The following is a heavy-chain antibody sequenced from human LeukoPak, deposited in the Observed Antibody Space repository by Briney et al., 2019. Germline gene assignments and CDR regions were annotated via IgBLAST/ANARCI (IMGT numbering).Heavy chain of an antibody. D-gene: IGHD6-19*01. V-gene: IGHV1-2*02. Sequence: ASVKVSCKASGYTFTSYGISWVRQAPGQGLEWMGWINPNSGGTNYAQKFQGRVTMTRDTSISTAYMELSRLRSDDTAVYHCAREGIAVAGSFDYWGQGTLVTVSS. CDR2: INPNSGGT. CDR1: GYTFTSYG. J-gene: IGHJ4*02. CDR3: AREGIAVAGSFDY.